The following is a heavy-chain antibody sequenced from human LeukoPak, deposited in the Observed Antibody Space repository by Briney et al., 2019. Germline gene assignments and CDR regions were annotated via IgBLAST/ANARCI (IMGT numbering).Heavy chain of an antibody. V-gene: IGHV4-30-2*01. CDR1: GGSISSGGYY. CDR2: IYHSGST. D-gene: IGHD3-3*01. J-gene: IGHJ4*02. CDR3: ARGGGSYPYYFDY. Sequence: SETLSLTCTVSGGSISSGGYYWSWIRQPPGKGLEWIGYIYHSGSTYYNPSLKSRVTISVDRSKNQFSLKLSSVTAADTAVYYCARGGGSYPYYFDYWGQGTLVTVSS.